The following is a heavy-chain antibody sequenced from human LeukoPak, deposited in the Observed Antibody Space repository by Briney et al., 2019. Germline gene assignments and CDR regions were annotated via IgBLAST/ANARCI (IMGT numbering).Heavy chain of an antibody. V-gene: IGHV4-4*02. CDR3: ARQYCSGGSCYSYLDY. CDR1: NGPITSTKW. CDR2: IYHSGST. Sequence: SETLSLTCTVSNGPITSTKWWSWVRQPPGQGLEWIGYIYHSGSTYYNPSLKSRVTISVDRSKNQFSLKLSSVTAADTAVYYCARQYCSGGSCYSYLDYWGQGTLVTVSS. D-gene: IGHD2-15*01. J-gene: IGHJ4*02.